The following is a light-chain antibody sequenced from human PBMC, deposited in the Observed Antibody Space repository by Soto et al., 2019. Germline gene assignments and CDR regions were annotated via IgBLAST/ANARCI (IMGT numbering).Light chain of an antibody. V-gene: IGKV3-20*01. J-gene: IGKJ4*01. Sequence: EIVLTQSPGTLSLSPGERATLSCRASQSVSNNYLAWYQQKPGQAPRLLIYGASRRATGIPDRFSGSGPGTDFTLTISRLEPEDFAVYSCQQHGSSPLTFGGGTKVEIK. CDR3: QQHGSSPLT. CDR2: GAS. CDR1: QSVSNNY.